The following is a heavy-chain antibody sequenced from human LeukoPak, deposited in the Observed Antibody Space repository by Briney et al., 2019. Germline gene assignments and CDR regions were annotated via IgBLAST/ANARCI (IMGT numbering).Heavy chain of an antibody. CDR3: ASGIAAAGKVDY. J-gene: IGHJ4*02. V-gene: IGHV3-21*01. CDR2: ISSSSSYI. D-gene: IGHD6-13*01. Sequence: GGSLRLSCAASGFTFSSYSMNWVRQAPGKGLEWVSSISSSSSYIYYADSVKGRFTISRDNAKNSLYLQMNSLRAEDTAVYYCASGIAAAGKVDYWGQGTLVTVSS. CDR1: GFTFSSYS.